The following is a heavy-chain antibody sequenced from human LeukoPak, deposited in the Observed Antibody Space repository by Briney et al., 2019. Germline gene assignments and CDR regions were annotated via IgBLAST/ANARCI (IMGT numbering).Heavy chain of an antibody. CDR1: GGSVSSGDYY. Sequence: PSETLSLTCTVSGGSVSSGDYYWSWIRQPPGKGLEWIGYIYYSGSTYYNPSLKSRVTISVDTSKNQFSLKLSSVTAADTAVYYCARGAPASYDFWSGYYYGMDVWGQGTTVTVSS. CDR3: ARGAPASYDFWSGYYYGMDV. V-gene: IGHV4-30-4*01. CDR2: IYYSGST. D-gene: IGHD3-3*01. J-gene: IGHJ6*02.